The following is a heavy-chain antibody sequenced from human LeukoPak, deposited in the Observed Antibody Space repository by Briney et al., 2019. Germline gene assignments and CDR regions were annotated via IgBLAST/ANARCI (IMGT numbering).Heavy chain of an antibody. CDR2: IYPSGST. V-gene: IGHV4-59*01. J-gene: IGHJ4*02. D-gene: IGHD3-16*01. CDR3: ARGVVITFGGAADY. CDR1: GDSMSSFY. Sequence: SETLSLTCTVSGDSMSSFYWSWIRQPPGEGLEWIGYIYPSGSTNYNPSLKSRVTISVDMSKSQFSPKLSSVTAADTAVYYCARGVVITFGGAADYWGQGTLVTVSS.